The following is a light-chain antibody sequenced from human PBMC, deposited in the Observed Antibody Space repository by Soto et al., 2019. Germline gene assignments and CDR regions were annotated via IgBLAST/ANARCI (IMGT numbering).Light chain of an antibody. CDR1: QSISSW. J-gene: IGKJ4*01. Sequence: DIQMTQSPSTLSASVGDRVTITCRASQSISSWLAWYQQKPGKAPKLLIYKASSLESGVPSRFSGSASGTDFTLTISSLQPDDFATYYCQRYNDYPLTFGGGTRVEIK. V-gene: IGKV1-5*03. CDR2: KAS. CDR3: QRYNDYPLT.